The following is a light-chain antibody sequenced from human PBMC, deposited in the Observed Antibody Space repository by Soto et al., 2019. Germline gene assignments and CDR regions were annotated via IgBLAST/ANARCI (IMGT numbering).Light chain of an antibody. V-gene: IGKV1-33*01. CDR2: GAS. CDR3: QHYDNRPPFT. Sequence: DIQMTQSPSSLSASIGDRVTITCQASQDIKKYLSWYQQKPGRAPKLLIYGASNLEAGVPSRFSGRGYGTEFTSAITSLQPEDIATNYCQHYDNRPPFTFGPGTKV. J-gene: IGKJ3*01. CDR1: QDIKKY.